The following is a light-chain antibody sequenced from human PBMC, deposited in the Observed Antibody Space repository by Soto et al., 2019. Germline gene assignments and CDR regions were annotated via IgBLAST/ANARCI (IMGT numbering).Light chain of an antibody. CDR3: AAWDDSLIGV. V-gene: IGLV1-44*01. Sequence: QSVLTQPPSASGTPGQRVTISCSGSRSNIGSNTVNWYQQLPGTAPKLLIYSNNQRPSRVPDRFSGSKSGTSASLAISGLQSEDEADYYCAAWDDSLIGVFGGGTKVTVL. J-gene: IGLJ2*01. CDR2: SNN. CDR1: RSNIGSNT.